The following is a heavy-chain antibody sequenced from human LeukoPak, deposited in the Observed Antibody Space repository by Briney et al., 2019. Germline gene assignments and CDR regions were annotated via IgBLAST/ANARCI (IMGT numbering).Heavy chain of an antibody. J-gene: IGHJ3*01. D-gene: IGHD1-26*01. CDR1: GFTFSSYA. Sequence: PGGSLRLSCAASGFTFSSYAMSWVRQAPGKGLEWASMISGSGGSTFYADSVKDRFTISRDNSKSTVYMQMNGLRAEDTAVYYCVKRLVGTNDWGQGTMVTVSS. CDR3: VKRLVGTND. CDR2: ISGSGGST. V-gene: IGHV3-23*01.